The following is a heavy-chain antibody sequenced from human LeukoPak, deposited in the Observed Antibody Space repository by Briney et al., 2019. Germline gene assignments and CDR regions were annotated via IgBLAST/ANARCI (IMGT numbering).Heavy chain of an antibody. CDR2: IYYSGIT. D-gene: IGHD5-18*01. CDR1: GASISGSSHYF. Sequence: SETLSLTCTVSGASISGSSHYFWGWNRQTPGKGLEWIGSIYYSGITYYTPSLRSRVIISADTSKNQFSLQVSSVTAADTAVYYCARQQIYVDTGLVDYFDYWGQGILVTVSS. J-gene: IGHJ4*02. V-gene: IGHV4-39*07. CDR3: ARQQIYVDTGLVDYFDY.